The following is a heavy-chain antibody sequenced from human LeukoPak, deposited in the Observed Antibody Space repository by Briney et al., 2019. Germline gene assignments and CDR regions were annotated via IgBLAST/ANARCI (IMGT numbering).Heavy chain of an antibody. Sequence: SVKVSCKASGGTFSSYAISWVRQAPGQGLEWMGGIIPIFGTANYAQKFQGRVTITADESTRTAYMELSSLRSEDTAVYYCATDCSSTSCYILTDAFDIWGQGTMVTVSS. J-gene: IGHJ3*02. CDR1: GGTFSSYA. CDR3: ATDCSSTSCYILTDAFDI. CDR2: IIPIFGTA. D-gene: IGHD2-2*02. V-gene: IGHV1-69*13.